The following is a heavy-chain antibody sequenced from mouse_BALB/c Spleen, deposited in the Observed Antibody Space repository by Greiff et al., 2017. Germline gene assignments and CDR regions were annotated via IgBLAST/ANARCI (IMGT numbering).Heavy chain of an antibody. J-gene: IGHJ4*01. D-gene: IGHD1-1*01. Sequence: VHLVESGPGLVAPSQSLSITCTVSGFSLTSYGVHWVRQPPGKGLEWLGVIWAGGSTNYNSALMSRLSISKDNSKSQVFLKMNSLQTDDTAMYYCARDYYYYGSSYAMDYWGQGTSVTVSS. CDR3: ARDYYYYGSSYAMDY. CDR1: GFSLTSYG. CDR2: IWAGGST. V-gene: IGHV2-9*02.